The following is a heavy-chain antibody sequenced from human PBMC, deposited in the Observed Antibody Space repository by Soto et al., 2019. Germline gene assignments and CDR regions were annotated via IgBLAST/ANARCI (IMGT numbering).Heavy chain of an antibody. D-gene: IGHD6-19*01. CDR3: ARGGLGSGWYHFDS. CDR2: IRSKAYGGTI. J-gene: IGHJ4*02. CDR1: GFTFGDYA. Sequence: GGSLRLSCTASGFTFGDYAMSWFRQAPAKGLEWVGFIRSKAYGGTIEYAASVKGRFTISRDDSKSIAYLQMNSLRPEDSGLYFCARGGLGSGWYHFDSWGQGTLVTVSS. V-gene: IGHV3-49*03.